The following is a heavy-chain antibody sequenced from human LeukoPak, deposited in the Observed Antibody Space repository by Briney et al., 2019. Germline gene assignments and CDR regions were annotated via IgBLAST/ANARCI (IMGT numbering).Heavy chain of an antibody. V-gene: IGHV1-18*01. CDR2: ISAYNGNT. Sequence: ASVKVSCKASGYTFTSYGISWVRQAPGQGLEWMGWISAYNGNTNYAQKLQGRVTMTTDTSKSTAYMELRSLRTDDTGVDYRATGQDSSSLGDYWGQGTLVTVSS. CDR3: ATGQDSSSLGDY. CDR1: GYTFTSYG. J-gene: IGHJ4*02. D-gene: IGHD6-6*01.